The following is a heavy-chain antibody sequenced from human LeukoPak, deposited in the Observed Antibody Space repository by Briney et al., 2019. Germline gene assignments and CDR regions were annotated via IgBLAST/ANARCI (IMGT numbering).Heavy chain of an antibody. CDR2: INPNSGGT. Sequence: ASVKVSCKASGYTFTGYYMHWVRQAPGQGLEWMGWINPNSGGTNYAQKFQGRVTMTRDTSISTAYMELSRLRSDDTAVYYCARDVETMDIVVVPAAIDGAYGWFDPWGQGTLVTVSS. V-gene: IGHV1-2*02. CDR1: GYTFTGYY. J-gene: IGHJ5*02. D-gene: IGHD2-2*03. CDR3: ARDVETMDIVVVPAAIDGAYGWFDP.